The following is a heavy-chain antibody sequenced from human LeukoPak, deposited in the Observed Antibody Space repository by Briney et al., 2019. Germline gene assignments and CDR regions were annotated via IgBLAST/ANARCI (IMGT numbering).Heavy chain of an antibody. J-gene: IGHJ4*02. Sequence: GGSLRLSCAASGFTFSTYRMSWVRQAPGKGLEWVANIKQDGSEKHYVDSVKGRFTISRDNSKNTLYLQMNSLRAEDTAMYYCVKDRVDGSGSQFDYWGQGTLVTVSS. CDR3: VKDRVDGSGSQFDY. V-gene: IGHV3-7*03. D-gene: IGHD3-10*01. CDR1: GFTFSTYR. CDR2: IKQDGSEK.